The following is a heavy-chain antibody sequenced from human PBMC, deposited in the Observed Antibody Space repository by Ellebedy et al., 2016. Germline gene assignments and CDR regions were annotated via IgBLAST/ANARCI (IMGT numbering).Heavy chain of an antibody. CDR2: INPSGGST. V-gene: IGHV1-46*01. Sequence: ASVKVSXXASGYTFTSYYMHWVRQAPGQGLEWMGIINPSGGSTSYAQKFQGRVTMTRDTSTSTVYMELSSLRSEDTAVYYCANEDRVSGYSFDYWGQGTLVTVSS. CDR1: GYTFTSYY. J-gene: IGHJ4*02. D-gene: IGHD3-22*01. CDR3: ANEDRVSGYSFDY.